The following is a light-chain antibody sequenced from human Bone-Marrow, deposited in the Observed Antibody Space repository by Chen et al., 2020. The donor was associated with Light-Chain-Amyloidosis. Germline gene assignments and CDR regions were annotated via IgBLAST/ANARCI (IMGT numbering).Light chain of an antibody. CDR2: DDR. Sequence: SYVLTQPSSVSVAPGQTATIACGGNNIGATSVHWYQQTPGQAPLLVVYDDRDRPSGNPERLSGSTCGTTATLPISRVEAGDEADYYCQVWDRSSDRPVFGGGTKLTVL. CDR1: NIGATS. J-gene: IGLJ3*02. CDR3: QVWDRSSDRPV. V-gene: IGLV3-21*02.